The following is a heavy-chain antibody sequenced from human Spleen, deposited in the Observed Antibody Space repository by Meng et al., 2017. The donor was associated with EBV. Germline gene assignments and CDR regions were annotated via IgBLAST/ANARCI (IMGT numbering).Heavy chain of an antibody. CDR2: INHSRDT. J-gene: IGHJ4*02. V-gene: IGHV4-34*01. CDR1: GGSFSGYY. CDR3: AYNNYSPRFDY. Sequence: QGPLQQWGKGLLKPSDTLSLNCAVYGGSFSGYYWSWIRQSPGKGLEWIGEINHSRDTHYSPSLKSRVTLSVDTSRNEFSLKLRSVTAADTAIYFCAYNNYSPRFDYWGQGILVTVSS. D-gene: IGHD5-24*01.